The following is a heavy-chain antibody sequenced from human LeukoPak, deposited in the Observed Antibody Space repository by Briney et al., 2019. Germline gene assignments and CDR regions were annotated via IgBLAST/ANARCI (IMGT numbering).Heavy chain of an antibody. D-gene: IGHD2-15*01. Sequence: KPSETLSLTCAVYGRSFSGYYWSWIRQPPGKGLEWIGEINHSGSTNYNPSLKSRVTISVDTSKNQFSLKLSSVTAADTAVYYCARGSIVVVVAASGIGDYYYYGMDVWGQGTTVTVSS. J-gene: IGHJ6*02. CDR3: ARGSIVVVVAASGIGDYYYYGMDV. CDR2: INHSGST. CDR1: GRSFSGYY. V-gene: IGHV4-34*01.